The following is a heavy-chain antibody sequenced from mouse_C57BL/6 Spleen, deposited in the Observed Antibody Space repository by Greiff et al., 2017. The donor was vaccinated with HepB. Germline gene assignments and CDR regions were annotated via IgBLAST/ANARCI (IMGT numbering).Heavy chain of an antibody. V-gene: IGHV1-26*01. D-gene: IGHD1-1*01. J-gene: IGHJ2*01. CDR3: ARMGYYRRRPFDY. CDR1: GYTFTDYY. CDR2: INPNNGGT. Sequence: VQLQQSGPELVKPGASVKISCKASGYTFTDYYMNWVKQSHGKSLEWIGDINPNNGGTSYNQKFKGKATLTVDKSSSTAYMELRSLTSEDSAVYYFARMGYYRRRPFDYWGQGTTLTGSS.